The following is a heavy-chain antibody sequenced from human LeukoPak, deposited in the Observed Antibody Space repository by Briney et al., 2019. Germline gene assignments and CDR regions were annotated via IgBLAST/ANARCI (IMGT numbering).Heavy chain of an antibody. CDR1: GFTFSSYA. CDR3: AKAIYSSSRMDV. J-gene: IGHJ6*02. CDR2: ISGSGGST. D-gene: IGHD6-13*01. V-gene: IGHV3-23*01. Sequence: GGSLRLSCAASGFTFSSYAMSWVRQAPGKGLEWVSAISGSGGSTYYAGSVKGRFTISRDNSKNTLYLQMNSLRAEDTAVYYCAKAIYSSSRMDVWGQGTTVTVSS.